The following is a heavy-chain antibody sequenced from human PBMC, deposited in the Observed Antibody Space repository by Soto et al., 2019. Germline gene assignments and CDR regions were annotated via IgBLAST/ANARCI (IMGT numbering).Heavy chain of an antibody. CDR1: GFTFSSYA. Sequence: EVQLLESGGGLVQPGGSLRLSCAASGFTFSSYAMSWVRQAPGKGLEWVSAISGSGGSTYYADSVKGRFTISRDNSKNTLYLQMNSLRAEDTAVYYCAKDQSTPEQQLTKNDAFDIWGQGTMVTVSS. CDR3: AKDQSTPEQQLTKNDAFDI. CDR2: ISGSGGST. D-gene: IGHD6-13*01. V-gene: IGHV3-23*01. J-gene: IGHJ3*02.